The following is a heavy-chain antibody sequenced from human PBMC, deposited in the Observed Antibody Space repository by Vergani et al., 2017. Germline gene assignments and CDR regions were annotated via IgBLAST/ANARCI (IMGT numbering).Heavy chain of an antibody. CDR3: AGGGGSYRWFDH. CDR2: IIPIFGTA. V-gene: IGHV1-69*01. D-gene: IGHD1-26*01. J-gene: IGHJ5*02. CDR1: GGPFSSSA. Sequence: QVQLVQSGAEVKKPGSSVKVSCKASGGPFSSSAISWVRQAPGQGVEWMGGIIPIFGTANYAQKFQGRVTITADESTSTAYMKLSSLRSEDTAVYYCAGGGGSYRWFDHWGQGTLVTVSS.